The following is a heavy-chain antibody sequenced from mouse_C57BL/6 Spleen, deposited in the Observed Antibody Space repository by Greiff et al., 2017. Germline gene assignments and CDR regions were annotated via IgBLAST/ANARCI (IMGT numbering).Heavy chain of an antibody. CDR2: INPNYGTT. D-gene: IGHD2-1*01. CDR3: ARTKYYGNYLDY. CDR1: GYSFTDYN. Sequence: VHVKQSGPELVKPGASVKISCKASGYSFTDYNMNWVKQSNGKSLEWIGVINPNYGTTSYNQKFKGKATLTVDQSSSTAYMQLNSLTSEDSAVYYCARTKYYGNYLDYWGQGTTLTVSS. J-gene: IGHJ2*01. V-gene: IGHV1-39*01.